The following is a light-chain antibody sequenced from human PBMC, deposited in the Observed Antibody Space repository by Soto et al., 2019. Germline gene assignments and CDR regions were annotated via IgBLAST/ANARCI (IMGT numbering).Light chain of an antibody. CDR2: DNN. Sequence: QSVLTQPPSVSAAPGQRVTISCSGSTSNIGTNYVSWYQHLPGTAPKLLIYDNNRRSSGIPDRFSASKSDASATLDITGLQTGDEAYYYCGAWDSSLSVVMFGGGTKLTVL. J-gene: IGLJ3*02. V-gene: IGLV1-51*01. CDR3: GAWDSSLSVVM. CDR1: TSNIGTNY.